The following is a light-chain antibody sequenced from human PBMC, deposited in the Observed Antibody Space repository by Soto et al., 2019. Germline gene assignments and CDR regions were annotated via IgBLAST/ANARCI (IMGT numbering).Light chain of an antibody. CDR2: AAS. Sequence: DIQMTQSPSSLSASVGDRVTITCRASQSISSYLSWYQQKTGKAPKLLIYAASSLQSGVPSRISGSGSGTDFTLTISSLQPEDFATYFCQQSYSSPPTFGQGTKLEIK. CDR1: QSISSY. V-gene: IGKV1-39*01. CDR3: QQSYSSPPT. J-gene: IGKJ2*01.